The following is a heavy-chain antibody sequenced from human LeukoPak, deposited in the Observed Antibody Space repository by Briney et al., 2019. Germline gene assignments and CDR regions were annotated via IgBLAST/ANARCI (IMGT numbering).Heavy chain of an antibody. CDR3: AREGEIGYDLSDY. J-gene: IGHJ4*02. D-gene: IGHD5-12*01. CDR1: GYTFTNYY. Sequence: GASVKVSCKASGYTFTNYYMNWVRQAPGQGLEWMGIINPSGGSTSYAQKFQVRVTVTRDTSTSTVYMELSSLRSEDTAMYYCAREGEIGYDLSDYWGQGTLVTVSS. V-gene: IGHV1-46*01. CDR2: INPSGGST.